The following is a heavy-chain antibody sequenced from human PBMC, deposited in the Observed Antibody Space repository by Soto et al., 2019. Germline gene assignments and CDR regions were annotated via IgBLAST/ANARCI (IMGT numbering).Heavy chain of an antibody. J-gene: IGHJ6*02. Sequence: SVKVSCKASGGTFSSYAISWVRQAPGQGLEWMGGIIPIFGTANYAQKFQGRVTITADKSTSTAYMKLSSLRSEDTAVYYCARDRHCSSTSCYSYGMDVWGQGTTVTVSS. V-gene: IGHV1-69*06. CDR2: IIPIFGTA. CDR1: GGTFSSYA. D-gene: IGHD2-2*01. CDR3: ARDRHCSSTSCYSYGMDV.